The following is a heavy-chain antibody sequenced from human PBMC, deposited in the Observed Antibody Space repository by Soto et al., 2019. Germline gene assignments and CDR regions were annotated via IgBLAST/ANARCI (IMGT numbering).Heavy chain of an antibody. J-gene: IGHJ6*02. Sequence: GESLKISCKTSGYSFTSHWIAWVRQMPGKGLEWMGIIYPSDSDIRYRPSFQGQVTISVDKSISTAYLRWSSLKASDTATYYCARQDYSNYRGGMDVWGQGTTVTVSS. V-gene: IGHV5-51*01. CDR3: ARQDYSNYRGGMDV. D-gene: IGHD2-2*01. CDR1: GYSFTSHW. CDR2: IYPSDSDI.